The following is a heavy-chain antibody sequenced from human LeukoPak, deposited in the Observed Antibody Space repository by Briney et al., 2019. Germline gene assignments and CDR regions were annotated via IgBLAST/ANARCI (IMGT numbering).Heavy chain of an antibody. CDR3: ARQPANTAAFDI. CDR1: GGSISSSSYY. Sequence: SETLSLTCTVSGGSISSSSYYWGWIRQPPGKGLEWIGSNSYSGSTYYNPSLKSRVAISVDTANNQIPLRLNFVTAADTAIYYCARQPANTAAFDIWGLGTMVTVSS. J-gene: IGHJ3*02. V-gene: IGHV4-39*06. D-gene: IGHD5-18*01. CDR2: NSYSGST.